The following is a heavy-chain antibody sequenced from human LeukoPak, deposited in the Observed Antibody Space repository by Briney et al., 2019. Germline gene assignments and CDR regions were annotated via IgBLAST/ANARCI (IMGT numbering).Heavy chain of an antibody. D-gene: IGHD1-26*01. J-gene: IGHJ1*01. V-gene: IGHV3-64*01. CDR3: ARGGSYYRDFQH. CDR1: GFTFSSYA. CDR2: ISSNGGST. Sequence: GGSLRLSCAASGFTFSSYAMSWVRQAPGKGLEYVSAISSNGGSTYYANSVKGRFTISRDNSKNTLYLQMGSLRAEDMAVYYCARGGSYYRDFQHWGQGTLVTVSS.